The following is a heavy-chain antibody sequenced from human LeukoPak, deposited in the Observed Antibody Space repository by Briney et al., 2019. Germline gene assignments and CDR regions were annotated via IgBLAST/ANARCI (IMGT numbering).Heavy chain of an antibody. CDR3: ARVGDEVAYTRGYLDH. CDR2: IYMGGNT. V-gene: IGHV3-53*04. D-gene: IGHD3-16*01. J-gene: IGHJ4*02. Sequence: GGSLRPSCAASGFTVTSNDMSWVRQAPGKGLEWVSVIYMGGNTYYADSVKGRFTISRHSSKNTLYLQMNSLRAEDTAVYYCARVGDEVAYTRGYLDHWGQGTLVTVSS. CDR1: GFTVTSND.